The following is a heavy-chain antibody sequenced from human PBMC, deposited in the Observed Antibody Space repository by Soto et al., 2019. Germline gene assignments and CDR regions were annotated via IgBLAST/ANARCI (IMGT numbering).Heavy chain of an antibody. CDR2: IRAYNGNT. D-gene: IGHD6-13*01. V-gene: IGHV1-18*04. CDR3: ASAHPRIAASDDDCDL. Sequence: QVQLVQSATEVKKPGASVRVSCKASGYTFNRYGITWVRQAPGQGQEWMGWIRAYNGNTNYAQKFQDRVTMTTDTSTNTGYMELSRLKSNDTAVYYCASAHPRIAASDDDCDLWGQGTMVTVTS. CDR1: GYTFNRYG. J-gene: IGHJ3*01.